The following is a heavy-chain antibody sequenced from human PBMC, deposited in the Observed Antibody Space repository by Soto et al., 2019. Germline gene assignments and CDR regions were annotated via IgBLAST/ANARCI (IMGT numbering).Heavy chain of an antibody. D-gene: IGHD5-18*01. CDR3: ARHWIPGTSSDYYYFGMDV. J-gene: IGHJ6*02. V-gene: IGHV4-59*08. CDR2: IYYSGNT. CDR1: GGSISSYY. Sequence: SETLSLTCPVSGGSISSYYWSLIRQPPGKGLERIGYIYYSGNTNYNPSLKSRVTMSVDTSKNQFSLKLSSVTAADTAVYYCARHWIPGTSSDYYYFGMDVWGQGTTVTVSS.